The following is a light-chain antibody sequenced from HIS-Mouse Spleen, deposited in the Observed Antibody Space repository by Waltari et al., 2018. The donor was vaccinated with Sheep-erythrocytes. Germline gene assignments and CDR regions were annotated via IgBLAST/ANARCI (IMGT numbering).Light chain of an antibody. CDR1: SSDVGSYNL. Sequence: QSALTQPASVSGSPGQSITISCTGTSSDVGSYNLVSWYQQHPCKAPKLMIYEGIKLPSGVSTRFSGSKSGNTASLTISGLQAEDEADYYCCSYAGSSTPWVFGGGTKLTVL. J-gene: IGLJ3*02. CDR2: EGI. V-gene: IGLV2-23*01. CDR3: CSYAGSSTPWV.